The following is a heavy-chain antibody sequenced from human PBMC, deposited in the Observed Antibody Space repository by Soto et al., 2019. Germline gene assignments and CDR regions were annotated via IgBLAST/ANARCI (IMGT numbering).Heavy chain of an antibody. Sequence: EVQLVESGGGLIQPGGSLRLSCAASGFTVSSNYMSWVRQAPGKGLEWVSVIYSGGSTYYADSVKGRFTISRDNSKNTLYLQMNSRRAEDTAVYYCAREYDYVWGSYRTPGWFDPWGQGTLVTVSS. V-gene: IGHV3-53*01. D-gene: IGHD3-16*02. CDR1: GFTVSSNY. CDR3: AREYDYVWGSYRTPGWFDP. J-gene: IGHJ5*02. CDR2: IYSGGST.